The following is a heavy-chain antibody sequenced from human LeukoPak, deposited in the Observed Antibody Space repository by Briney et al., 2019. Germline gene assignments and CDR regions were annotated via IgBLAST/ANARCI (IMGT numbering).Heavy chain of an antibody. V-gene: IGHV1-18*01. J-gene: IGHJ4*02. CDR2: ISAYNGNT. D-gene: IGHD6-13*01. Sequence: ASVKVSCKASGGTFSSYAISWVRQAPGQGLEWMGWISAYNGNTNYAQKLQGRVTMTTDTSTSTAYMELRSLRSDDTAVYYCARDIDYSSSWYSDWGQGTLVTVSS. CDR3: ARDIDYSSSWYSD. CDR1: GGTFSSYA.